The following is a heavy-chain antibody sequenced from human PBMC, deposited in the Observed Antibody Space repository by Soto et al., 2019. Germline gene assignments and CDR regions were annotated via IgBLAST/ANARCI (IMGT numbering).Heavy chain of an antibody. V-gene: IGHV1-69*01. D-gene: IGHD6-19*01. CDR2: LIPILGTT. J-gene: IGHJ4*02. Sequence: QVQLVQSGAEVRKPGSSVKVSCKASGGTFSSDAVSWVRQAPGQGLEWMGGLIPILGTTHYAQKFQGRVTITADEATNTAYMELSSRRSDDTAVYYCARASGDVSGWYQDYWGQGTRVTVSS. CDR1: GGTFSSDA. CDR3: ARASGDVSGWYQDY.